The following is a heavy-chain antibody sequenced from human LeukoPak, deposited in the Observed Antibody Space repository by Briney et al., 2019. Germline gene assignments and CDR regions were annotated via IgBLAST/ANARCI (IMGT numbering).Heavy chain of an antibody. CDR2: IIPIFGTA. D-gene: IGHD1/OR15-1a*01. J-gene: IGHJ5*02. CDR3: ARGVSSLRANKGGNWFDP. Sequence: ASVKVSCKASGGTFSSYAISWVRQAPGQGLEWMGGIIPIFGTANYAQKFQGRVTITADKSTSTAYMELSSLRSEDTAVYYCARGVSSLRANKGGNWFDPWGQGTLVTVSS. V-gene: IGHV1-69*06. CDR1: GGTFSSYA.